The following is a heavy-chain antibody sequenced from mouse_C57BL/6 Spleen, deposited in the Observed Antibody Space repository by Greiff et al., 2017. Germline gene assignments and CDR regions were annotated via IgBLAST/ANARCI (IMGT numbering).Heavy chain of an antibody. D-gene: IGHD3-1*01. CDR3: TRQRAFDY. Sequence: VQLQQPGAELVRPGASVTLSCKASGYTFTDYEMHWVKQTPVHGLEWIGAIDPETGGTAYNQKVKGKAILTADKSSSTAYMELRSLTSEDSAGYYCTRQRAFDYWGQGTTLTVSS. CDR1: GYTFTDYE. J-gene: IGHJ2*01. V-gene: IGHV1-15*01. CDR2: IDPETGGT.